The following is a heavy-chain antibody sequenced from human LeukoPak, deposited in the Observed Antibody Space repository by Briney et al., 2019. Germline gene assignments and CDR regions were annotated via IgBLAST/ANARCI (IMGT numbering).Heavy chain of an antibody. V-gene: IGHV4-34*01. D-gene: IGHD6-19*01. J-gene: IGHJ5*02. CDR3: ARTPRIAVAKRRFDP. CDR1: GGSFSGYY. Sequence: PSETLSLTCAVYGGSFSGYYWSWIRQPPGKGLEWIGEINHSGSTNYNPSLKSRVTISVDTSKNQFSLKLSSVTAADTAVYYCARTPRIAVAKRRFDPWGQGTLVTVSS. CDR2: INHSGST.